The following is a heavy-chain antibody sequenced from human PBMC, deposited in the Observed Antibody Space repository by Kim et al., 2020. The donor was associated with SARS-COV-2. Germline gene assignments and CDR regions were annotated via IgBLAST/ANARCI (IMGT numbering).Heavy chain of an antibody. D-gene: IGHD6-13*01. J-gene: IGHJ4*02. CDR2: ISGSGGST. CDR1: GFTFSSYA. Sequence: GGSLRLSCAASGFTFSSYAMSWVRQAPGKGLEWVSAISGSGGSTYYADSVKGRFTISRDNSKNTLYLQMNSLRAEDTAVYYCANGPQQLVHMNYWGQGTLVTVSS. CDR3: ANGPQQLVHMNY. V-gene: IGHV3-23*01.